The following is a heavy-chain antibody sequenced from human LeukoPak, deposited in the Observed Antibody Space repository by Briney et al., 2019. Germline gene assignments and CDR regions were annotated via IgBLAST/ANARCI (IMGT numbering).Heavy chain of an antibody. CDR1: GGSISSGSYY. Sequence: SETLSLTCTVSGGSISSGSYYWSWIRQPAGKGLEWIGRIYTSGSTNYNPSLKSRVTISVDTSKNQFSLKLSSVTAADTAVYYCARDGSAFDIWGQGTMVTVSS. V-gene: IGHV4-61*02. J-gene: IGHJ3*02. CDR3: ARDGSAFDI. D-gene: IGHD2-15*01. CDR2: IYTSGST.